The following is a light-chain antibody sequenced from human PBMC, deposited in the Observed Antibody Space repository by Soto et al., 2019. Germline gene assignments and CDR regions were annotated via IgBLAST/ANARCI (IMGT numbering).Light chain of an antibody. Sequence: SYELTQPPSVSVAPGQTARITCGGTNIGSKSVHWYQQKPGQAPVLLVYDDSDRPSGIPERFSGSNSGNTATLTISRVEAGDEDEYYCQVWDSSSDHVVFGGGTKVTVL. CDR1: NIGSKS. V-gene: IGLV3-21*02. CDR3: QVWDSSSDHVV. CDR2: DDS. J-gene: IGLJ2*01.